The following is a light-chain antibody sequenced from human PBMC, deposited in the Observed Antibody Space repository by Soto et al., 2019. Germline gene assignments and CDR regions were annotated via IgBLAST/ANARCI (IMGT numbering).Light chain of an antibody. CDR1: SSDVGGYNY. Sequence: QSALTKPASVSGSPGQSITISCTGTSSDVGGYNYVSWYQQHPGKAPKLMIYDVSNRPSGVSNRFSGSKSGNTASLTISGLQAEDEADYYCSSYTSSSKGYVFGTGTKLTVL. CDR3: SSYTSSSKGYV. V-gene: IGLV2-14*01. CDR2: DVS. J-gene: IGLJ1*01.